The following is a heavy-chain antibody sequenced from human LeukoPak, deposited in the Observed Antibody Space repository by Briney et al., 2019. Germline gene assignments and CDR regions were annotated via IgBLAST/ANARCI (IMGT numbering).Heavy chain of an antibody. J-gene: IGHJ3*02. CDR1: GGSISSGGYY. CDR2: IYYSGST. V-gene: IGHV4-31*03. D-gene: IGHD5-12*01. Sequence: PSETLSLTCTVSGGSISSGGYYWSWIRQHPGKGLEWIGYIYYSGSTYYNPSLKSRVTISVDTSENQFSLKLSSVTAADTAVYYCARDSGDIVATIFAFDIWGQGAMVTVSS. CDR3: ARDSGDIVATIFAFDI.